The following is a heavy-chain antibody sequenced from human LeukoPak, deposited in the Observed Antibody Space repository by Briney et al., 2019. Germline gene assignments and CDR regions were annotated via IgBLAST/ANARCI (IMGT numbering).Heavy chain of an antibody. CDR3: SRGQFRLGQYDSSAFDY. J-gene: IGHJ4*02. CDR1: GFTFSSYA. D-gene: IGHD3-22*01. Sequence: GGSLRLSCAASGFTFSSYAMSWVRQAPGKGLEWVSAISGSGGSTYYVDSVKGRFTISRDNSKNTLYLQTNSLRSEDTAVYYCSRGQFRLGQYDSSAFDYWGQGTLVTVSS. V-gene: IGHV3-23*01. CDR2: ISGSGGST.